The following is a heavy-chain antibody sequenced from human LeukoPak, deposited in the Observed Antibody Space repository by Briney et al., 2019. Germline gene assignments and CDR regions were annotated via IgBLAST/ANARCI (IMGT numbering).Heavy chain of an antibody. V-gene: IGHV3-23*01. CDR3: SKDPNGDYVGAFDM. D-gene: IGHD4-17*01. J-gene: IGHJ3*02. CDR2: ITGSGRGT. CDR1: GLTFSNYA. Sequence: GGSLALSCTASGLTFSNYATTWVRQAPGKGLEWVSSITGSGRGTYYADSVKGRFSVSRDNSQNTVFLHMNSLRADDTPLYYCSKDPNGDYVGAFDMWGPGTMVTVSS.